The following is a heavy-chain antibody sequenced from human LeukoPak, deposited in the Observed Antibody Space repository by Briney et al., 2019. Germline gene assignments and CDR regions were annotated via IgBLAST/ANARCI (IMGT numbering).Heavy chain of an antibody. D-gene: IGHD3-10*01. V-gene: IGHV3-23*01. CDR3: AKDPMVRGSTYDY. J-gene: IGHJ4*02. CDR2: ISGSGTT. CDR1: GFTFSKYA. Sequence: GASLRLSCVASGFTFSKYAMTWVRQAPGKGLERVSSISGSGTTYYADSVKGRFTVSRDNSKNTLYLQLNSLRAEDTAVYYCAKDPMVRGSTYDYWGQGTLVTVSS.